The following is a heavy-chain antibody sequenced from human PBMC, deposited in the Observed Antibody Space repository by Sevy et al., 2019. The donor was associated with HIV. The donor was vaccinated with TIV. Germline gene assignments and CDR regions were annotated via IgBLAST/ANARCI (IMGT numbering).Heavy chain of an antibody. Sequence: ASVKVSCKASGYTFTGYYMHWVRQAPGQGLEWMGWINPNSGGTNYAQTFQGRVTMTRDTSISTAYMELSRLGSDDTAVYYCARAQRYCSGGSCYSYPFDYWGQGTLVTVSS. CDR2: INPNSGGT. V-gene: IGHV1-2*02. D-gene: IGHD2-15*01. CDR3: ARAQRYCSGGSCYSYPFDY. CDR1: GYTFTGYY. J-gene: IGHJ4*02.